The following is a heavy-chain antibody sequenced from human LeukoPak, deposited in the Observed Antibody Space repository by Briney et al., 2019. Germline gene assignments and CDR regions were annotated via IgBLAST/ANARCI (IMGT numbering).Heavy chain of an antibody. Sequence: GASVKFSCKVSGYTLTELSMHWVRQAPGKGLEWMGGFDPEDGETIYAQKFQGRVTMTEDTTTDTAYMELSSLRSEDTAVYYCLSSSWGLDYWGQGTLVTVSS. CDR3: LSSSWGLDY. CDR1: GYTLTELS. J-gene: IGHJ4*02. D-gene: IGHD6-13*01. V-gene: IGHV1-24*01. CDR2: FDPEDGET.